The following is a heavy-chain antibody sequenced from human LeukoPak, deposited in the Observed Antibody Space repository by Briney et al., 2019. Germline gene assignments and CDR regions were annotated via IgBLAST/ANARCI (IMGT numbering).Heavy chain of an antibody. Sequence: GGSLRLSCAASGFTFSGSAMHWVRQASGKGLEWVGRIRSKANSYATAYAASVKGRFTISRDDSKNTAYLQMNSLKTEDTAVYYCTVTDVRTYYYDTADYWGQGTLVTVSS. CDR2: IRSKANSYAT. D-gene: IGHD3-22*01. V-gene: IGHV3-73*01. CDR3: TVTDVRTYYYDTADY. J-gene: IGHJ4*02. CDR1: GFTFSGSA.